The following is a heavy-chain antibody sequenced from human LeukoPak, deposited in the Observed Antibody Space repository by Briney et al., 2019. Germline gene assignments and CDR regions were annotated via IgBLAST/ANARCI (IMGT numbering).Heavy chain of an antibody. CDR1: GFTFSSYS. CDR3: ARDHCSSTSCYTTYNWFDP. V-gene: IGHV3-21*01. Sequence: GGSLRLSCAASGFTFSSYSMNWVRQAPGKGLEWVSSISSSSSYIYYADSVKGRFTISRDNAKKSLYLQMNSLRAEDTAVYYCARDHCSSTSCYTTYNWFDPWGQGTLVTVSS. J-gene: IGHJ5*02. D-gene: IGHD2-2*02. CDR2: ISSSSSYI.